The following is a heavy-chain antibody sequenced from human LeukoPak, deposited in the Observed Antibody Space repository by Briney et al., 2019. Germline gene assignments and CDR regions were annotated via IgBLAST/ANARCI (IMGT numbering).Heavy chain of an antibody. CDR2: IIPIFGTA. V-gene: IGHV1-69*13. Sequence: SVRVSCKASGGTFSSYAISWVRQAPGQGLEWMGGIIPIFGTANYAQKFQGRVTITADESTSTAYMELSSLRSEDTAVYYCAREIAAAGTLAIYYFDYWGQGTLVTVSS. J-gene: IGHJ4*02. CDR3: AREIAAAGTLAIYYFDY. D-gene: IGHD6-13*01. CDR1: GGTFSSYA.